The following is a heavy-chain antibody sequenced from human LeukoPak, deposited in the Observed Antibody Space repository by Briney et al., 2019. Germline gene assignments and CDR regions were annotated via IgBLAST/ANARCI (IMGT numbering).Heavy chain of an antibody. CDR2: IYPGDSDT. CDR1: GYIFTNYW. D-gene: IGHD4-17*01. V-gene: IGHV5-51*01. J-gene: IGHJ4*02. Sequence: GESLKISCKGSGYIFTNYWIGWVRQMPGCGLEWMGTIYPGDSDTRYSPSFQGQVTISIDKSISTAYLQWSSLKASDTAMYYCARQATTVTTGGYWGQGTQVTVSS. CDR3: ARQATTVTTGGY.